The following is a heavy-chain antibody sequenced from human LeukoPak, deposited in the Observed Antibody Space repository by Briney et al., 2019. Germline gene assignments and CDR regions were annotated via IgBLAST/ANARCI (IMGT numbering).Heavy chain of an antibody. CDR1: GYTFTSYG. V-gene: IGHV1-18*01. J-gene: IGHJ5*02. CDR3: ARECDSSWYEGCSSGFDP. CDR2: ISAYNGNT. Sequence: ASVKVSCKASGYTFTSYGISWVRQAPGQGLEWMGWISAYNGNTNYAQKLQGRVTMTTDTSTSTAYMELRSLRSDDTAVYYCARECDSSWYEGCSSGFDPWGQGTPVTVSS. D-gene: IGHD6-13*01.